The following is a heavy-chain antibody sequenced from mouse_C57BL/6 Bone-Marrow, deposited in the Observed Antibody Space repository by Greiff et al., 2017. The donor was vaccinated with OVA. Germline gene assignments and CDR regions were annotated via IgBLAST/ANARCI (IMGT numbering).Heavy chain of an antibody. D-gene: IGHD1-1*01. V-gene: IGHV2-6-1*01. J-gene: IGHJ4*01. Sequence: VTLMESGPGLVAPSQSLSITCTVSGFSLTSYGVHWVRQPPGKGLEWLVVIWSDGSTTYNSALKSRLSISKDNSKSQVFLKMNSLQTDDTAMYYCARQFITTVVATDYYAMDYWGQGTSVTVSS. CDR2: IWSDGST. CDR1: GFSLTSYG. CDR3: ARQFITTVVATDYYAMDY.